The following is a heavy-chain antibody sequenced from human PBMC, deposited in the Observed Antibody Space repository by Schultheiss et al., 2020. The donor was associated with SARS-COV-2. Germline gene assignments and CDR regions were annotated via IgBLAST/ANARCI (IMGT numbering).Heavy chain of an antibody. Sequence: SQTLSLTCAVYGGSFSGYYWSWIRQPPGKGLEWIGYIYYSGSTYYNPSLKSRVTISVDTSKNQFSLKLSSVTAADTAVYYCARIIRFLEWLFDYWGQGTLVTVSS. V-gene: IGHV4-34*01. D-gene: IGHD3-3*01. CDR2: IYYSGST. CDR3: ARIIRFLEWLFDY. J-gene: IGHJ4*02. CDR1: GGSFSGYY.